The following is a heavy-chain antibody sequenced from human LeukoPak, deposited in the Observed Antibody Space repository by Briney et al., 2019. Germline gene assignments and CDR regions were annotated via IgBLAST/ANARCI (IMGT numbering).Heavy chain of an antibody. D-gene: IGHD3-10*01. Sequence: PSETLSLTCAVSGTSISNNNWWNWVRQPPGKGLEWVGDIFHTGTTNNNSSLKSRVTISLDKSKNQFSLKLTSVTAADTAVYYCAVLEGYYSGSGNYSWGQGTLVTVSS. CDR3: AVLEGYYSGSGNYS. V-gene: IGHV4-4*02. CDR1: GTSISNNNW. J-gene: IGHJ4*02. CDR2: IFHTGTT.